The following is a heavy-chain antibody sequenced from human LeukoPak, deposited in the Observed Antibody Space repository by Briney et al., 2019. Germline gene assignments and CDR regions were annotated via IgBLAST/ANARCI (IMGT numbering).Heavy chain of an antibody. CDR1: GFTFSSYA. J-gene: IGHJ3*02. Sequence: SGGSLRLSRAASGFTFSSYAMSWVRQAPGKGLEWVSAISGSGGSTYYADSVKGRFTISRDNSKNTLYLQMNSLRAEDTAVYYCAKGGVVVTAIPYDAFDIWGQGTMVTVSS. D-gene: IGHD2-21*02. V-gene: IGHV3-23*01. CDR3: AKGGVVVTAIPYDAFDI. CDR2: ISGSGGST.